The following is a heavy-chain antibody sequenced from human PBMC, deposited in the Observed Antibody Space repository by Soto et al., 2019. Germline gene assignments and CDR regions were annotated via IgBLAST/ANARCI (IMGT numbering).Heavy chain of an antibody. V-gene: IGHV3-21*01. J-gene: IGHJ3*02. CDR2: ISSSSSYI. CDR1: GFTFSSYS. D-gene: IGHD5-12*01. CDR3: ARVNSGYAWGAFDI. Sequence: GGSLRLSCAASGFTFSSYSMNWVRQAPGKGLEWVSSISSSSSYIYYADSVKGRFTISRDNAKNSLYLQMNSLRAEDTAVYYCARVNSGYAWGAFDIWRQGTMVTVSS.